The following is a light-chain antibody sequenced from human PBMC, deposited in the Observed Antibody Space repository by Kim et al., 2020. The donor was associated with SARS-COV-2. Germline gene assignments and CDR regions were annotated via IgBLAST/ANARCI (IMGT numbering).Light chain of an antibody. V-gene: IGLV2-14*03. Sequence: SITISCTGTSCGLGGYIYVSLYQQHPGKAPRLMIYDVSNRPSGVSIRFSASKSGNTASLTISGLQPEDESDYYCSSYTSSSTSRVFGTGTKVTVL. CDR2: DVS. CDR1: SCGLGGYIY. J-gene: IGLJ1*01. CDR3: SSYTSSSTSRV.